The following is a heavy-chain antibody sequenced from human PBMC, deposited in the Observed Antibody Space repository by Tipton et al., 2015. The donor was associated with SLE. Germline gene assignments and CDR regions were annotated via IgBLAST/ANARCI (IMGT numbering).Heavy chain of an antibody. CDR1: GGSITNKY. V-gene: IGHV4-59*01. J-gene: IGHJ4*02. Sequence: TLSLTCSVSGGSITNKYWSWIRQPPGKGLEWIGYLNYNGGATYSPSLKSRVTTSVDTSKNHFSLKLYSVTAADTAVYYCARSGSYSQFDYWGQGTLVTVSS. CDR3: ARSGSYSQFDY. CDR2: LNYNGGA. D-gene: IGHD1-26*01.